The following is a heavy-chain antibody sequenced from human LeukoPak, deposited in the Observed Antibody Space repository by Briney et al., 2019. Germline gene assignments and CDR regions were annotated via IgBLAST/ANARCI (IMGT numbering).Heavy chain of an antibody. Sequence: GASVTVSCKASGGTFSSYAISWVRQAPGQGLEWMGGIIPIFGTANYAQKFQGRVTITADESTSTAYMELSSLRSEDTAVYYCARDGVRYCSGGSCLHYYGMDVWGQGTTVTVSS. CDR3: ARDGVRYCSGGSCLHYYGMDV. D-gene: IGHD2-15*01. CDR1: GGTFSSYA. J-gene: IGHJ6*02. V-gene: IGHV1-69*13. CDR2: IIPIFGTA.